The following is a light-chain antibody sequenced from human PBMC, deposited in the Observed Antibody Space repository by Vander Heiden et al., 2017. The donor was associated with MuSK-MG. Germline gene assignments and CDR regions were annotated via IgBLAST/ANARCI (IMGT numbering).Light chain of an antibody. CDR2: AAT. CDR3: LQGDDKPLS. Sequence: LQMLQSPSSLSASVGDRVTIICRATQTIGNYLNWYQQKGGKAPQLLIYAATRLQSGVPSRFSGSGSGTEFTLSISRLQREDFATYYCLQGDDKPLSFGRGTKVEIK. V-gene: IGKV1-39*01. CDR1: QTIGNY. J-gene: IGKJ4*01.